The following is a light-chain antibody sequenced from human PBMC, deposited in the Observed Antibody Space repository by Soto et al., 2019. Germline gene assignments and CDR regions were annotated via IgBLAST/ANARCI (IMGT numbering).Light chain of an antibody. CDR1: STDYNY. CDR2: DVS. Sequence: QSVLTQPASVSGSPGQSITISCTGTSTDYNYVSWYQQHPGKAPKLMIYDVSNRPSGVSNRFSGSKSGNTASLTISGLQAEDEAEYYCSSYTSSNTVVCGGGTKLTVL. V-gene: IGLV2-14*01. J-gene: IGLJ3*02. CDR3: SSYTSSNTVV.